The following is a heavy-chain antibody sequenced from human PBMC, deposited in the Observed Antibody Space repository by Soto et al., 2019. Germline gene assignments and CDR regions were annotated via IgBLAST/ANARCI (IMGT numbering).Heavy chain of an antibody. Sequence: SGPTLVNPTQTLTLTCTFSAFSLSTNGVGVGWIRQPPGKPLEWLAVIYWNEDKRYSRSLKSRLSITKDTSKNQVVLTMTTMDPVDTATYYCVHTVMVHTITGGHYFAYWGPGILVPVSS. D-gene: IGHD2-8*01. CDR2: IYWNEDK. J-gene: IGHJ4*02. CDR3: VHTVMVHTITGGHYFAY. V-gene: IGHV2-5*01. CDR1: AFSLSTNGVG.